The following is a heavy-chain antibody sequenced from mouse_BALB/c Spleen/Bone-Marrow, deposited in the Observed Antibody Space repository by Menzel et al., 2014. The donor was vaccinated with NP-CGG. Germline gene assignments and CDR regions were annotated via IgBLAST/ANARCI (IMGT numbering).Heavy chain of an antibody. CDR3: AAYYSGSSYGFAY. V-gene: IGHV14-3*02. J-gene: IGHJ3*01. D-gene: IGHD1-1*01. Sequence: EVQLQQSGAELVKPGASVKLSCTASGFNIKDTYMHWVKQRPEQGLEWIGRIDPANGNTKYDPKFQGKATITADTSSNTAYLQLSSLTSEDTAVYYCAAYYSGSSYGFAYWGQGTLVTGSA. CDR1: GFNIKDTY. CDR2: IDPANGNT.